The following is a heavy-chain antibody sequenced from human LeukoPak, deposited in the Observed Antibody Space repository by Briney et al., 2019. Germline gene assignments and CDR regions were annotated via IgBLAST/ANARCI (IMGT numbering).Heavy chain of an antibody. J-gene: IGHJ4*02. CDR2: ISSNGGST. D-gene: IGHD5-12*01. CDR1: GFTFSSYA. Sequence: PGGSLRLSCAASGFTFSSYAMHWGRQAPGKGLEYVSAISSNGGSTYYANSVKGSFTIYRDNSKNRLYLQMGSLRAEDMAVYYCARAGVNGYDLPVDYWGQGTLVTVSS. V-gene: IGHV3-64*01. CDR3: ARAGVNGYDLPVDY.